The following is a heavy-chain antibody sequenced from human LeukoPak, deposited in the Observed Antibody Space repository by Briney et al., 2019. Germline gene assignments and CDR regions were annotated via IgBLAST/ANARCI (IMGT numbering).Heavy chain of an antibody. D-gene: IGHD6-13*01. CDR2: ISWNSGSI. V-gene: IGHV3-9*01. CDR1: GFTFDDYA. Sequence: LTGRSLRLSCAASGFTFDDYAMHWVRQAPGKGLEWVSGISWNSGSIGYADSVKGRFTISRDNAKNSLYLQMNSLRAEDTAVYYCARDLSLGTDSSFDYWGQGTLVTVSS. CDR3: ARDLSLGTDSSFDY. J-gene: IGHJ4*02.